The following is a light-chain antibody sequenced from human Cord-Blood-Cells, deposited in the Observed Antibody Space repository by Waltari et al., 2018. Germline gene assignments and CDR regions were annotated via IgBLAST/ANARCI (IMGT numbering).Light chain of an antibody. Sequence: DIVMTQSPDSLAVSLGERATINCKSSQSVLYSSNNKNYLAWYQQKPGQPPKRLIYWASTRESVVPDRFSGSGSGTDFTLTISSLQAEDVAVYYCQQYYSTPRTFGQGTKVEIK. J-gene: IGKJ1*01. CDR1: QSVLYSSNNKNY. V-gene: IGKV4-1*01. CDR3: QQYYSTPRT. CDR2: WAS.